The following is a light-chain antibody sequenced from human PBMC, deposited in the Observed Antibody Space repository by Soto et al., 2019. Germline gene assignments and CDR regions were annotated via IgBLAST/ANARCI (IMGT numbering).Light chain of an antibody. CDR3: QQYQSSRWT. V-gene: IGKV3-20*01. Sequence: EIVLTQSPGTLSLSPGERATLSCRASQSVASAYLAWYQHTPGQAPRLLIYGASSRATGIPDRFSGSGSGTAFILTISSMEHEDFAVYYCQQYQSSRWTFGQGTKVEAK. CDR2: GAS. J-gene: IGKJ1*01. CDR1: QSVASAY.